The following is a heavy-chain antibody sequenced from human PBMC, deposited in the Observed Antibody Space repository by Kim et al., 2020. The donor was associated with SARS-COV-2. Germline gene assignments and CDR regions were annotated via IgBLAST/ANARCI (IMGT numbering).Heavy chain of an antibody. CDR1: GFTFGHYD. V-gene: IGHV3-13*01. J-gene: IGHJ2*01. Sequence: GGSLRLSCAASGFTFGHYDWHWVRQAPGKGLEWVSAIGTGADTYYSDSVKGRFTISRENAENSLYLQMDSLGAGDTAVCYCAREATLNTDWNDWYLDLWGRGTLVTVSA. CDR3: AREATLNTDWNDWYLDL. D-gene: IGHD1-1*01. CDR2: IGTGADT.